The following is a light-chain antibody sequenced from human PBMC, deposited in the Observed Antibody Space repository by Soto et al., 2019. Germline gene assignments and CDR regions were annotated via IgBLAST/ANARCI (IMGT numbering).Light chain of an antibody. CDR1: SSDVGGYNY. CDR2: DVS. J-gene: IGLJ1*01. CDR3: CSYAGSYT. Sequence: QSVLTQPRSVSGSPGQSVTISCTGTSSDVGGYNYVSWYQQHPGKAPKLMIYDVSKRPSGVPDRFSGSKSGNTASLTISGLQAEDEADYYCCSYAGSYTVGTGTKLTVL. V-gene: IGLV2-11*02.